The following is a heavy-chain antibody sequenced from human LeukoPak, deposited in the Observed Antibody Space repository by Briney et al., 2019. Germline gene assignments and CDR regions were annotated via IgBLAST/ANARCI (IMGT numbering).Heavy chain of an antibody. D-gene: IGHD3-10*01. J-gene: IGHJ4*02. CDR1: GYTFTSYG. V-gene: IGHV1-18*01. CDR3: ARDLITMVRGAQLFDY. Sequence: ASVKVSCKASGYTFTSYGISWVRQAPGQGLEWMGWISAYNGNTNYAQKLQGRVTMTTDTSTSTAYMELRSLRSDDTAVYYCARDLITMVRGAQLFDYWGQGTLVTVSS. CDR2: ISAYNGNT.